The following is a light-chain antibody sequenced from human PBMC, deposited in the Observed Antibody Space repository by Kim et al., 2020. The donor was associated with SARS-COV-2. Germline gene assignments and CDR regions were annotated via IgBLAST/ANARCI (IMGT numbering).Light chain of an antibody. Sequence: VSPGERATLSCRASQSVSSSYLAWYQQKPGQAPRLLIYGASSRATGIPDRFSGSGSGTDFTLTISRLEPEDFAVYYCQQYGSSPSTFGQGTKLEI. J-gene: IGKJ2*01. CDR1: QSVSSSY. CDR2: GAS. CDR3: QQYGSSPST. V-gene: IGKV3-20*01.